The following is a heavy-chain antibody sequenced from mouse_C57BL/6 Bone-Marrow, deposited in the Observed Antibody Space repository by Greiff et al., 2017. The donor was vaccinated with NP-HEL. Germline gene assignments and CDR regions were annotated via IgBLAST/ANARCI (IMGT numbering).Heavy chain of an antibody. CDR3: ARYRIPDYFDD. Sequence: EVKLVESGGGLVQPGGSLSLSCAASGFTFTDYYMSWVRQPPGKALEWLGFISNKANGYTTEYSVSVKGRFIVSRDNSQSILYLQMNALKAEDSATYYCARYRIPDYFDDWGQGTTLTVSS. V-gene: IGHV7-3*01. J-gene: IGHJ2*01. CDR2: ISNKANGYTT. CDR1: GFTFTDYY.